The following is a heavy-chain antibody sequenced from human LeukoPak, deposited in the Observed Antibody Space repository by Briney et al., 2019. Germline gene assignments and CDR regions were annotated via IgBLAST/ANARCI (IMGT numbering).Heavy chain of an antibody. CDR3: ARGRNYDYVWGSYRPSYYFDY. D-gene: IGHD3-16*02. V-gene: IGHV4-30-4*01. Sequence: SETLSLTCTVSGGSISSGDYYWSWIRQPPGKGLEWIGYVYYSGSTYYNPSLKSRVTISVDTSKNQFSLKLSSVTAADTAVYYCARGRNYDYVWGSYRPSYYFDYWGQGTLVTVSS. CDR2: VYYSGST. J-gene: IGHJ4*02. CDR1: GGSISSGDYY.